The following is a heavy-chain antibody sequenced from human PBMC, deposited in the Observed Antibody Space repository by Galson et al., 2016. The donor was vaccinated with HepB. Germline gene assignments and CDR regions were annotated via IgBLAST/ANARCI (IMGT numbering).Heavy chain of an antibody. Sequence: TLSLTCTVSGGSISSSGGYWSWLRQHPGKGLEWIGYSFYTGSTYYSQSLKSRVTISVDTSKNQFSLKLSSVTAADTAVYYCARSFGVVITWFDPGGPGTLVTVSS. CDR1: GGSISSSGGY. D-gene: IGHD3-3*01. V-gene: IGHV4-31*03. CDR2: SFYTGST. J-gene: IGHJ5*02. CDR3: ARSFGVVITWFDP.